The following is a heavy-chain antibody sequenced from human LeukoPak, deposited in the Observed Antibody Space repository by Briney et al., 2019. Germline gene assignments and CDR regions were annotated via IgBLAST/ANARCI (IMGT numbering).Heavy chain of an antibody. V-gene: IGHV4-59*01. CDR2: ISFSRST. CDR1: GGSISTYY. J-gene: IGHJ4*02. CDR3: ARDRGDTAMAHPFDY. D-gene: IGHD5-18*01. Sequence: SETLSLTCTVSGGSISTYYWSWIRQPPWKGLEWIGFISFSRSTNYNPSLKSRVTISIDTSKNQFSLKLSSVTAADTAVYYCARDRGDTAMAHPFDYWGQGTLVTVSS.